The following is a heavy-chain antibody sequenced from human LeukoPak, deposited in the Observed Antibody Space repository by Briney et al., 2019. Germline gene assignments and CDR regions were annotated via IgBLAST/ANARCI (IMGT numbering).Heavy chain of an antibody. CDR2: ISGGGETS. D-gene: IGHD3-16*01. CDR1: GFTSSNAW. CDR3: VKGLRSYAYSLFDC. Sequence: EGSLKLSCAASGFTSSNAWMSWVRQAPGKGLEWVSVISGGGETSYYADSVKGRFTISRDNSKNTIYLQMNSLGAEDTAVYYCVKGLRSYAYSLFDCWVQGSLVTVSS. V-gene: IGHV3-23*01. J-gene: IGHJ4*02.